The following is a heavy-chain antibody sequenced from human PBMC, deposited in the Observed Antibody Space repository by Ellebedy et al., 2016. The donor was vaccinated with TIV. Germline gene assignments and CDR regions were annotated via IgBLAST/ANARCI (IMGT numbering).Heavy chain of an antibody. CDR1: GGSINYY. V-gene: IGHV4-59*01. CDR3: ARSQQGVFDH. CDR2: IHYSGST. J-gene: IGHJ4*02. Sequence: MPSETLSLTCTVSGGSINYYWSWIRQPPGKGLEWIGYIHYSGSTNYNPSLKSRVTISVDTSRNQFSLKLRSVTAADTAMYYCARSQQGVFDHWGQGTLVTVSS. D-gene: IGHD3-16*01.